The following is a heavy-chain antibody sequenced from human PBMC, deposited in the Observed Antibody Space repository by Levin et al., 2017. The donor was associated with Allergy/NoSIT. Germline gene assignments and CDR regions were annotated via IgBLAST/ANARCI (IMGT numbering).Heavy chain of an antibody. Sequence: PSQTLSLTCAVYGGSFSGYYWSWIRQPPGKGLEWIGEINHSGSTQYTPSLKSRVTISVDPSKNQFSLKLSSVTAADTAVYYCARKAAGVAAAGIGDPEPWGQGTLVTVSS. J-gene: IGHJ5*02. D-gene: IGHD6-13*01. CDR2: INHSGST. CDR1: GGSFSGYY. V-gene: IGHV4-34*01. CDR3: ARKAAGVAAAGIGDPEP.